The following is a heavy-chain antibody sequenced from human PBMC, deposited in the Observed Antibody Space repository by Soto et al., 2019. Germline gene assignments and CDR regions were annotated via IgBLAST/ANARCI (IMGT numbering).Heavy chain of an antibody. CDR3: AREVSKYSVYDFHY. CDR2: ISSSSSYI. V-gene: IGHV3-21*01. D-gene: IGHD5-12*01. J-gene: IGHJ4*02. CDR1: GFTFSSYS. Sequence: EVQLVESGGGLVKPGGSLRLSCVASGFTFSSYSMNWVRQAPGKGLEWVSSISSSSSYIYYAAPVRGRFTISRANAKISLYLQMNSLRAEDTAVYYCAREVSKYSVYDFHYWGQGTLVNLSS.